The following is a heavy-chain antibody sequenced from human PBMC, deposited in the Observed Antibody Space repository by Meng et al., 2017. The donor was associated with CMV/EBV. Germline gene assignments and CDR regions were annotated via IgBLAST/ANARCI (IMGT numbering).Heavy chain of an antibody. CDR1: GDSISSYY. CDR2: IYYVGSA. V-gene: IGHV4-59*01. J-gene: IGHJ4*02. Sequence: SETLSLTCTVSGDSISSYYWAWIRQPPGKGLEWIGSIYYVGSANYDRSLSGRVTISMDTSKNQFSLKVSPVTTADTAMYYCARDRNRNLDYWGQGTLVTVSS. CDR3: ARDRNRNLDY.